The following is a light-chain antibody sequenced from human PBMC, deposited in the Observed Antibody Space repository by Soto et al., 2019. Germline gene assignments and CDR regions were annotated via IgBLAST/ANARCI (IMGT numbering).Light chain of an antibody. J-gene: IGLJ1*01. V-gene: IGLV2-14*01. Sequence: QSVLTQPASVSGSPGQSITISCTGTSSDVGGYNYVSWYQQHPGKAPKLMIYDVSTRPSGVSNRFSGSKSGNTASLTISGLQAEYEADYYCSSYTSSSTLLYVFGTGTKLTVL. CDR1: SSDVGGYNY. CDR2: DVS. CDR3: SSYTSSSTLLYV.